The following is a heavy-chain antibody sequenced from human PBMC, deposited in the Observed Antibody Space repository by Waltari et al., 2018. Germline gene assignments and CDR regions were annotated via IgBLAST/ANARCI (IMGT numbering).Heavy chain of an antibody. CDR3: ARDHTIYGDYSSDL. Sequence: QVQLVQSGSEVKKPGASVKVFCKSSGYAFNTYAINWVRQAPGQGLQWMGGINTDTGHPTYAPGFTGRFVFSLDTSVTTTFLQISDLRAEDTAVYFCARDHTIYGDYSSDLWGQGALVTVSS. V-gene: IGHV7-4-1*02. D-gene: IGHD4-17*01. CDR2: INTDTGHP. CDR1: GYAFNTYA. J-gene: IGHJ4*02.